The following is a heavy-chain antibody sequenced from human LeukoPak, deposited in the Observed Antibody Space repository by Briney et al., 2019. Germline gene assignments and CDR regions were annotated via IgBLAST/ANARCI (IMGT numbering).Heavy chain of an antibody. D-gene: IGHD3-9*01. CDR3: AQWGDFDVLTGYYVPDF. CDR2: ITGSDGNT. CDR1: GFTFSNYA. J-gene: IGHJ4*02. Sequence: GASLRLSCAASGFTFSNYAMSWVRQAPGKGLEWVSPITGSDGNTYYADPVKGRFTISRDNSKNTLYLQMNSLRAEDTAVYYCAQWGDFDVLTGYYVPDFWGRGTLVTDSS. V-gene: IGHV3-23*01.